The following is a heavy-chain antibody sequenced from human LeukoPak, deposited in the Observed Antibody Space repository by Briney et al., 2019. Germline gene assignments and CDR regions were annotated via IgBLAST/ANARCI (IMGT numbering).Heavy chain of an antibody. CDR3: ASTNESIFGVVSIDY. J-gene: IGHJ4*02. CDR1: GGSFSGYY. V-gene: IGHV4-34*01. CDR2: INHSGST. D-gene: IGHD3-3*01. Sequence: PSETLSLTCAVYGGSFSGYYWSWIRQPPGKGLEWIGEINHSGSTNYNPSLKSRVTISVDTSKNQFSLKLSSVTAADTAVYYCASTNESIFGVVSIDYWGQGTLVTVSS.